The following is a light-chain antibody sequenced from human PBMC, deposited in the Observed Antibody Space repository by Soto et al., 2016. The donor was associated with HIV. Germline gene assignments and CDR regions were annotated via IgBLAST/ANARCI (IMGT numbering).Light chain of an antibody. J-gene: IGLJ2*01. CDR2: DDS. V-gene: IGLV3-21*03. Sequence: SYELTQPPSVSVAPIKTARITCGGNNIGDKAVHWYQQRPGQAPVLVVYDDSHRPSGIPERFSGSNSGHTATLTISRVEAVDEAAYYCEVWDDSSDQRAFGGGTKLTVV. CDR3: EVWDDSSDQRA. CDR1: NIGDKA.